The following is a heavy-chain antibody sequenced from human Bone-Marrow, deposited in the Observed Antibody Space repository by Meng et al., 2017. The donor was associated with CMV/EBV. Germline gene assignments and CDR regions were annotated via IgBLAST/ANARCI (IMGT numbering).Heavy chain of an antibody. J-gene: IGHJ4*02. D-gene: IGHD1-26*01. CDR2: ISSSSSYV. CDR1: RFNFSSCG. CDR3: ARDRWELPVPFDY. V-gene: IGHV3-21*01. Sequence: CAASRFNFSSCGMNWVRQAPGKGLEWVSSISSSSSYVYYTDSVKGRFTISRDNAKNSLYLQMNSLRAEDTAVYYCARDRWELPVPFDYWGQGTLVTVSS.